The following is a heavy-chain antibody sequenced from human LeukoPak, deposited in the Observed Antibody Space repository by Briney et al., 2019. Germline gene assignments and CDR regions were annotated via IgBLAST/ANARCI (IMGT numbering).Heavy chain of an antibody. CDR2: IIPILGVA. J-gene: IGHJ4*02. CDR1: GGTFSSYT. D-gene: IGHD3-10*01. Sequence: ASVKVSCKASGGTFSSYTISWVRQAPGQGVEWMGRIIPILGVANYAQKFQGRVTITADKSTSTAYMELSSLRSEDTAAYYCARGGKITTGSGSYYRTDYWGQGTLVTVSS. CDR3: ARGGKITTGSGSYYRTDY. V-gene: IGHV1-69*02.